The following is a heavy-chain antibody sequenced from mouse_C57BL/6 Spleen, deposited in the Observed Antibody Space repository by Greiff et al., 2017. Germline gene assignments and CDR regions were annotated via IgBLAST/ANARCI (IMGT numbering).Heavy chain of an antibody. CDR1: GYTFTNYW. CDR3: ARRGYSNYPWYFDD. J-gene: IGHJ2*01. Sequence: QVQQQSGAELVRPGTSVTMSCKASGYTFTNYWIGWAQPRPGHGLEWIGDMYPGGGYTNYNETFKVKATLTADKSSSTAYMPFSSRTSEDSAIYYCARRGYSNYPWYFDDWGQGTTLTVSA. D-gene: IGHD2-5*01. CDR2: MYPGGGYT. V-gene: IGHV1-63*01.